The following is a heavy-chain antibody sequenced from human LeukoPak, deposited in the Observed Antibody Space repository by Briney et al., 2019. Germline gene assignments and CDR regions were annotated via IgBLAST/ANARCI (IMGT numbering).Heavy chain of an antibody. CDR2: IKQDGSEE. J-gene: IGHJ3*02. Sequence: PGGSLRLSCAASGFTFSSWMTWVRQAPGKGLEWVANIKQDGSEEQYADSVKGRFTISRDNAKNSLYLQMNSLRAEDTAVYYCARDPYCGGDCYSGFGAFDIWVQGTMVTVSS. CDR1: GFTFSSW. V-gene: IGHV3-7*01. CDR3: ARDPYCGGDCYSGFGAFDI. D-gene: IGHD2-21*02.